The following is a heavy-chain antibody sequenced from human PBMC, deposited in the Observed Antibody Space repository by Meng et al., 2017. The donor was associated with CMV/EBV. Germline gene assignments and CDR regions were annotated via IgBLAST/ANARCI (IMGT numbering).Heavy chain of an antibody. CDR3: ARLGDGYNSGYFDY. CDR2: IYYSGST. Sequence: SETLSLTCTVSGGSISSSSYYWGWIRQPPGKGLEWIGSIYYSGSTCYNPSLKSRVTISVDTSKNQFSLKLSSVTAADTAVYYCARLGDGYNSGYFDYWGQGTLVTVSS. CDR1: GGSISSSSYY. J-gene: IGHJ4*02. V-gene: IGHV4-39*01. D-gene: IGHD5-24*01.